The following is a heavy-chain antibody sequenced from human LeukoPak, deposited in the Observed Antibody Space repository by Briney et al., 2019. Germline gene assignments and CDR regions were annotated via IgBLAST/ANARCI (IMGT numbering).Heavy chain of an antibody. CDR2: IYYSGST. Sequence: PSETLSLTCTVSSGSISTSNYYWGWIRQSPGKGLEWIGSIYYSGSTYYNPSLKSRVTISVDTSKNQFSLKLSSVTAADTAVYYCARGPGGYSSSWYSWFDPWGQGTLVTVSS. CDR3: ARGPGGYSSSWYSWFDP. D-gene: IGHD6-13*01. CDR1: SGSISTSNYY. J-gene: IGHJ5*02. V-gene: IGHV4-39*01.